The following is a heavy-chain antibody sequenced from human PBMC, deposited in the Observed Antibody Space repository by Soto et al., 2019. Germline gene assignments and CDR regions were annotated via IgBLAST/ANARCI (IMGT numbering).Heavy chain of an antibody. CDR3: AKALEWEQQLPYYYYMDV. Sequence: EVQLVESGGGLVQPGRSLRLSCAASGFTFDDYAMHWVRQAPGKGLEWVSGISWNSGSIGYADSVKGRFTISRDNAKNSLYLQMNSLRAEDTALYYCAKALEWEQQLPYYYYMDVWGKGTTVTVSS. CDR1: GFTFDDYA. D-gene: IGHD6-13*01. CDR2: ISWNSGSI. V-gene: IGHV3-9*01. J-gene: IGHJ6*03.